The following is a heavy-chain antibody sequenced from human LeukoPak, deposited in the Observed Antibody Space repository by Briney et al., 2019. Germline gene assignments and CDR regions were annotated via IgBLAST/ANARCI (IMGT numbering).Heavy chain of an antibody. D-gene: IGHD1-26*01. CDR2: IHYSGST. J-gene: IGHJ5*02. CDR3: ARLRNSGSSFDP. CDR1: RGSISSYY. Sequence: SETLSLTCTVSRGSISSYYWSWIRQPPGKGLEWIGYIHYSGSTNYNPSLESRLTMSLDTSKNQLSLNLSSVTAADTAVYYCARLRNSGSSFDPWGQGTLVTVSS. V-gene: IGHV4-59*08.